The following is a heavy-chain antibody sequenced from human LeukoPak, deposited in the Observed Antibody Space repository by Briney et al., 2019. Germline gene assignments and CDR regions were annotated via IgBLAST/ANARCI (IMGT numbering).Heavy chain of an antibody. Sequence: ASVNVSCKASGYSFTSYGICWVRQTPGQGLEWMGWISPYNGNTNYAQKLQGRVTMTTDTSTGTAYMELRSLRSDDTAVYYCARTVGATWGWFDPWGQGTLVTVSS. V-gene: IGHV1-18*01. D-gene: IGHD1-26*01. CDR3: ARTVGATWGWFDP. CDR2: ISPYNGNT. CDR1: GYSFTSYG. J-gene: IGHJ5*02.